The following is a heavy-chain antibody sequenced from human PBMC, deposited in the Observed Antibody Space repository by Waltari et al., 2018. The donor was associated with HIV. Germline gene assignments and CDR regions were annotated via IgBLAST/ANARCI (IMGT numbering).Heavy chain of an antibody. CDR2: IYHSGST. CDR1: GYSISSGYY. D-gene: IGHD6-6*01. Sequence: QVQLQESGPGLVKPSETLSLTCTVSGYSISSGYYWGWIRQPPGKGLEWIGSIYHSGSTYYTPSLKSRVTISVDTSKNQFSLKLSSVTAADTAVYYCARAEQLVGISCYFDYWGQGTLVTVSS. V-gene: IGHV4-38-2*02. J-gene: IGHJ4*02. CDR3: ARAEQLVGISCYFDY.